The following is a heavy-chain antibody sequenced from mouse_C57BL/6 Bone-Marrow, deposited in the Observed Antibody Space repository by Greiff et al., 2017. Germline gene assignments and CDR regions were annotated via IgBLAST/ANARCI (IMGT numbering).Heavy chain of an antibody. J-gene: IGHJ1*03. V-gene: IGHV1-64*01. CDR3: ERVHYYDGSYWYFDV. CDR1: GYTFTSYW. CDR2: IHPNSGSN. D-gene: IGHD1-2*01. Sequence: QVQLQQPGAELVKPGASVKLSCKASGYTFTSYWMHWVKQRPGQGLEWIGMIHPNSGSNNYNEKFKSKATLTVDKSTSTAYMQLRCLTSEDSAVYYCERVHYYDGSYWYFDVWGTGTPVTVSS.